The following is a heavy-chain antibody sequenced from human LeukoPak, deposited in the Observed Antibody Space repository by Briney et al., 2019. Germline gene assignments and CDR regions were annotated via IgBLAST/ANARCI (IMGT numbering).Heavy chain of an antibody. CDR3: RYGSRKYPYWYFDL. J-gene: IGHJ2*01. CDR2: ISAYNGNT. D-gene: IGHD3-10*01. V-gene: IGHV1-18*01. CDR1: GYTFTSYG. Sequence: AASVKVSCKASGYTFTSYGISWVRQAPGQGLEWMGWISAYNGNTNYAQKFQGRVTITTDESTSTAYMELSSLRSEDTAVYYCRYGSRKYPYWYFDLWGRGTLVTASS.